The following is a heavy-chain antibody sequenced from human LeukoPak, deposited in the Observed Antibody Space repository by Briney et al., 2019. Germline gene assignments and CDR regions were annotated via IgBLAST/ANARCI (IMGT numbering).Heavy chain of an antibody. J-gene: IGHJ4*02. CDR1: GYTFSDYG. V-gene: IGHV1-18*01. CDR3: ARAGYCSGAACYAEGIDY. CDR2: IGAYNGNT. Sequence: ASVKVSCKASGYTFSDYGITWVRQAPGQGVEWMGWIGAYNGNTNYAQKLQGRVTMTTDTSTSTAYLELRSLRSDDTAVYYCARAGYCSGAACYAEGIDYWGQGTLVTVSS. D-gene: IGHD2-2*01.